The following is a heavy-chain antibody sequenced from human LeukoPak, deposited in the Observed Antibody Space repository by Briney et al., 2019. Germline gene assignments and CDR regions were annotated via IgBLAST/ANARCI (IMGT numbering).Heavy chain of an antibody. J-gene: IGHJ6*02. V-gene: IGHV5-10-1*01. CDR2: IHPSDSYT. Sequence: GESLNISCKGSGYSFTSYWISWVRQMPRKGLEWKGRIHPSDSYTNYSPSFQGHVTISADKSISTAYLQWSSLKASDTAMYYCARHFYDSSGYASYYGMDVWGQGTTVTVSS. CDR3: ARHFYDSSGYASYYGMDV. CDR1: GYSFTSYW. D-gene: IGHD3-22*01.